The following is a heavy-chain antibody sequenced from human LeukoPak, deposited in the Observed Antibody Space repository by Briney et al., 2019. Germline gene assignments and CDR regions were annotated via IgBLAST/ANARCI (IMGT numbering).Heavy chain of an antibody. D-gene: IGHD2-8*01. Sequence: GGSLRLSCAASGFTFSSYSMNWVRQAPGKGLEWVSSISSSSRYIYFADSVKGRFTISRDNAKNSLYLQMNSLRAEDTAVYYCARDAGGVYAQFDYWGQGTLVTVSS. CDR1: GFTFSSYS. CDR3: ARDAGGVYAQFDY. V-gene: IGHV3-21*01. J-gene: IGHJ4*02. CDR2: ISSSSRYI.